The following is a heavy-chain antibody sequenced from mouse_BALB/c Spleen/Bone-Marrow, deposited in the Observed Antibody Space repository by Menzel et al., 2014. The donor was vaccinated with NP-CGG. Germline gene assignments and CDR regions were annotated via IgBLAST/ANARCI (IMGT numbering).Heavy chain of an antibody. CDR1: GYSFTGYF. V-gene: IGHV1-37*01. CDR3: GRGNDEYDSWFGY. D-gene: IGHD2-4*01. J-gene: IGHJ3*01. Sequence: EVQLVESGLELVKPGASVRISCKASGYSFTGYFMNWMKQCNGKSLEWIGRINPYNGDPFYNQKLKGKATLTVDKSSSTAHIELLSLTSEDAAVYYCGRGNDEYDSWFGYWGQGTLVTVSA. CDR2: INPYNGDP.